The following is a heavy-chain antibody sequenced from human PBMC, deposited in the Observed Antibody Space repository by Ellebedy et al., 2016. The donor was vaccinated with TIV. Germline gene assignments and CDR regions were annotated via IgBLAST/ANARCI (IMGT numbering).Heavy chain of an antibody. CDR2: IDPSDSYT. J-gene: IGHJ2*01. Sequence: GESLKISXKGSGYSFTSYWISWVRQMPGKGLEWMGRIDPSDSYTNYSPSFQGHVTISADKSISTAYLQWSSLKASDTAMYYCARSSGGDGYPKGIRWYFDLWGRGTLVTVSS. CDR3: ARSSGGDGYPKGIRWYFDL. CDR1: GYSFTSYW. D-gene: IGHD5-24*01. V-gene: IGHV5-10-1*01.